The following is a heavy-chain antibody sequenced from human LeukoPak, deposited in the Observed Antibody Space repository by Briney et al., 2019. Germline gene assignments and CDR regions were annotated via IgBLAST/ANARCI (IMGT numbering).Heavy chain of an antibody. CDR1: GASISPYN. D-gene: IGHD4-17*01. Sequence: SETLSLTCTVSGASISPYNWNWIRQPTGKGLEWIGYIYYSGSTNYNPSLKSRVTISVDTSKNQFSLQLSSVTAADTAVYYCARGNTYGDYVGWYWFDPWGQGTLVTVSS. CDR2: IYYSGST. J-gene: IGHJ5*02. V-gene: IGHV4-59*01. CDR3: ARGNTYGDYVGWYWFDP.